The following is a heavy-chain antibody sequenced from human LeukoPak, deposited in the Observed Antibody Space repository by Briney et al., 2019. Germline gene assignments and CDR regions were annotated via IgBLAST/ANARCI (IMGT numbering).Heavy chain of an antibody. CDR1: GFIFSSYN. Sequence: PGGSLRLSCAASGFIFSSYNMNWVRRAPGKGLEWVSSISGDSGYISYADSVRGRFTISRDNAMNSLYLQMNSLRVEDTAVYYCARIGSSWSFDYWGQGTRVTVSS. CDR3: ARIGSSWSFDY. CDR2: ISGDSGYI. J-gene: IGHJ4*02. V-gene: IGHV3-21*01. D-gene: IGHD6-13*01.